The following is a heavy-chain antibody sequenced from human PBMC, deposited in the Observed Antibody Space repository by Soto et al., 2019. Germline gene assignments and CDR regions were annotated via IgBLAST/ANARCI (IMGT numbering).Heavy chain of an antibody. CDR3: EREKINAGFAP. CDR2: IWYGGSNK. CDR1: GIAFSYSV. Sequence: QVQVVESGGGVVQPGRSLRLSCAASGIAFSYSVMHWVRQAPGKGLEWVAVIWYGGSNKYYAGSVKGRLTISREKSKNSLHLQMESLRAGDTATYYCEREKINAGFAPWGQGTLVTVSS. J-gene: IGHJ5*02. V-gene: IGHV3-33*01.